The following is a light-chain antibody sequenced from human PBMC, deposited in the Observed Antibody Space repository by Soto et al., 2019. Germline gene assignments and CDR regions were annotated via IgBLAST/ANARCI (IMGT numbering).Light chain of an antibody. J-gene: IGLJ3*02. CDR1: SGSVSIDYY. CDR2: TTN. V-gene: IGLV8-61*01. CDR3: ALYMGSGIWV. Sequence: QTVVTQEPSFSVSPGRTVTLTCGLNSGSVSIDYYPSWYQQTPGQPPRTLIYTTNSRSSGVPDRFSGSTLGNKAALTITGAQADDESDYYCALYMGSGIWVFGGGTKLTVL.